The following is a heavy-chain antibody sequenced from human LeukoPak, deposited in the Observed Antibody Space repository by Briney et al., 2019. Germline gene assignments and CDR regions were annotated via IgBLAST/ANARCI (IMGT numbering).Heavy chain of an antibody. CDR2: IIPILGIA. J-gene: IGHJ4*02. V-gene: IGHV1-69*04. CDR1: GGTLSSYA. CDR3: AREDNRFDY. D-gene: IGHD1-14*01. Sequence: SVKVSCKASGGTLSSYAISWVRQAPGQGLEWMGRIIPILGIANYAQKFQGRVTITADKSTSTAYMELCSLRSEDTAVYYCAREDNRFDYWGQGTLVTVSS.